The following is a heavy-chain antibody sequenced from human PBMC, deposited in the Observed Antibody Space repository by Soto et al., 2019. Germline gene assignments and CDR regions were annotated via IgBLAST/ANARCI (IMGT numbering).Heavy chain of an antibody. V-gene: IGHV4-31*03. CDR2: IYYSGST. Sequence: SETLSLTCTVSGGSISSGGYYWSWIRPHPGKGLEWIGYIYYSGSTYYNPSLKSRVTISVDTSKNQFSLKLSSVTAADTAVYYCARARPYYDFWSGSPAPVPYYYYYMDVWGKGTTVTVSS. CDR3: ARARPYYDFWSGSPAPVPYYYYYMDV. D-gene: IGHD3-3*01. CDR1: GGSISSGGYY. J-gene: IGHJ6*03.